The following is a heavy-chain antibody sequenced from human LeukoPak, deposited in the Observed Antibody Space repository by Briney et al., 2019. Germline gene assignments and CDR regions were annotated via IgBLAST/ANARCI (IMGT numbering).Heavy chain of an antibody. Sequence: GGSLRLSCAASVFTFSRYWMHCVRHAPGKSLEWVWRMDTGGRTIDYADSVKRRFNTSRANAKDTFYLQMSSPRAETAAVYCCIGDLCGRDDQWGRGTLVTVSS. J-gene: IGHJ5*02. CDR2: MDTGGRTI. CDR3: IGDLCGRDDQ. V-gene: IGHV3-74*01. D-gene: IGHD1-1*01. CDR1: VFTFSRYW.